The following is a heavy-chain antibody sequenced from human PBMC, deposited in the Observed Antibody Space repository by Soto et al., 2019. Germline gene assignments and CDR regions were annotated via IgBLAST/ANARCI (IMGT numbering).Heavy chain of an antibody. CDR1: GYSFTSYW. CDR3: ARHSSSGMNYYYYGMDV. CDR2: IDPSDSYT. J-gene: IGHJ6*02. D-gene: IGHD6-6*01. Sequence: GESLKISCKGSGYSFTSYWISWVRQMPGKGLEWMGRIDPSDSYTNYSPSFQGHVTISADKSISTAYLQWSSLKASDTAMYYCARHSSSGMNYYYYGMDVWGQGTTVTVSS. V-gene: IGHV5-10-1*01.